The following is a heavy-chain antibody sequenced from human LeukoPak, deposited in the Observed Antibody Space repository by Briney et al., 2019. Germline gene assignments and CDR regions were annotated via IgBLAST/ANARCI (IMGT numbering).Heavy chain of an antibody. CDR3: ARGNGSLDY. V-gene: IGHV1-46*01. CDR1: GYTFTSYY. J-gene: IGHJ4*02. CDR2: INPSGGNT. D-gene: IGHD3-10*01. Sequence: ASVKVSSKASGYTFTSYYLHWVRQAPGQGLEWMGIINPSGGNTNYAQKFQGRVTTTRDTSTSTVYMELSSLRSEDTAVYYCARGNGSLDYWGQGTLVTVSS.